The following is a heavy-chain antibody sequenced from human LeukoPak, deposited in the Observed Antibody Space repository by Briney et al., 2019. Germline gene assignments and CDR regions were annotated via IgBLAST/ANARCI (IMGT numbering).Heavy chain of an antibody. CDR3: ARSSIVVVSILDY. D-gene: IGHD2-2*01. CDR2: ISSNGGST. CDR1: GFPFSSYA. V-gene: IGHV3-64*01. Sequence: GGSLRLSCTASGFPFSSYAMHWVRQAPGKGLEYVSAISSNGGSTSYANSVKGRFTISRDNSKNTLYLQMGSLRAEDMAVYYCARSSIVVVSILDYWGQGTLVTVSS. J-gene: IGHJ4*02.